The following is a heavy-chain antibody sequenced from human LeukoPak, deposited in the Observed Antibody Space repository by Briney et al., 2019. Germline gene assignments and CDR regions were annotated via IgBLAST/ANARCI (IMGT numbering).Heavy chain of an antibody. J-gene: IGHJ4*02. CDR3: ARGYGDYGDYGRAIDY. D-gene: IGHD4-17*01. V-gene: IGHV1-8*01. CDR2: MNPNSGNT. CDR1: GYTFTSYD. Sequence: GASVKVSCKASGYTFTSYDINWVRQATGQGLEWMGWMNPNSGNTGYAQKFQGRVTMTRNTSISTAYMELSSLRSEDTAVYYCARGYGDYGDYGRAIDYWGQGTLVTVSS.